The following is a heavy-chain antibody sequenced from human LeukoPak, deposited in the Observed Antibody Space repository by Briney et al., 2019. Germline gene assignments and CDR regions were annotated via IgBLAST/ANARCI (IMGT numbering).Heavy chain of an antibody. CDR1: GYTFTNYG. D-gene: IGHD3/OR15-3a*01. Sequence: ASVKVSCKASGYTFTNYGISWVRQAPGQGLEWMGWISATNDNTNYARKFQGRVTMTTDTSTSTAYMELRSLRSDDTAVYYCAREGDFLTGYWDHWGQGTLVTVSS. V-gene: IGHV1-18*04. CDR3: AREGDFLTGYWDH. J-gene: IGHJ4*02. CDR2: ISATNDNT.